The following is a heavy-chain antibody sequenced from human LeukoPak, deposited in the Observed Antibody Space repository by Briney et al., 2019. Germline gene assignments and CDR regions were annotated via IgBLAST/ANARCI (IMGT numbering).Heavy chain of an antibody. V-gene: IGHV3-23*01. D-gene: IGHD2-2*01. CDR3: AKAPGGIVVVPAAIVY. CDR1: EFTFSSYA. CDR2: ISGSGGGT. Sequence: PGGSLRLSCAASEFTFSSYAMSWVRQAPGKGLEWVSAISGSGGGTYYADSVKGRFTISRDNSKNTLYLQMNSLRAEDTAVYYCAKAPGGIVVVPAAIVYWGQGTLVTVSS. J-gene: IGHJ4*02.